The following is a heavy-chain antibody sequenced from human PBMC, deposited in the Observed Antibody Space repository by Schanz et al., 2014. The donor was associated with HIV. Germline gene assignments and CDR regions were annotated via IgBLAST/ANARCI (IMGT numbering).Heavy chain of an antibody. J-gene: IGHJ4*02. D-gene: IGHD2-15*01. CDR2: VTNSGSYV. CDR3: AKRSGRSFGYFDS. CDR1: GFTFSTYA. V-gene: IGHV3-23*05. Sequence: EVQLLESGGGLIQPGGSLRLSCTAFGFTFSTYAMTWVRQAPGKGLEWVSAVTNSGSYVNYADSVKGRFTMSRDNSKNTLSLQMDSLRVDDTAIYYCAKRSGRSFGYFDSWGQGLLVTVSS.